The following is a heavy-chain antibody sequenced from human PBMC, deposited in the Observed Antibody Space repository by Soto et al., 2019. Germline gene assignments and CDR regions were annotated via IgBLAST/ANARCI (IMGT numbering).Heavy chain of an antibody. D-gene: IGHD6-19*01. CDR3: ARSTAVAGLGY. Sequence: QVQLVESGGGVVQPGKSLRLSCAASGFTLSSYSMHWVRQAPGKGLEWVGVISYDGNKKYYGDSVKGRFSISRDTSKNPVNLQMNSLRPEDTACYYRARSTAVAGLGYWGQGTLVTVSS. CDR1: GFTLSSYS. V-gene: IGHV3-30-3*01. J-gene: IGHJ4*02. CDR2: ISYDGNKK.